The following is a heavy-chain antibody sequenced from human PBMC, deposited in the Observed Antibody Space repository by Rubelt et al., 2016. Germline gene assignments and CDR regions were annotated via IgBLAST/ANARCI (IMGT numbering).Heavy chain of an antibody. CDR2: IYYSGST. CDR1: GGSISSSSYY. J-gene: IGHJ3*02. Sequence: QLQLQESGPGLVKPSETLSLTCTVSGGSISSSSYYWGWIRQPPGKGLEWIGSIYYSGSTYYNPSLKSRVTISVDTSKNQFSLKLNSVTAADTAVFYCARHHWSIAVANDAFDIWGQGAMVTVSS. V-gene: IGHV4-39*01. D-gene: IGHD6-19*01. CDR3: ARHHWSIAVANDAFDI.